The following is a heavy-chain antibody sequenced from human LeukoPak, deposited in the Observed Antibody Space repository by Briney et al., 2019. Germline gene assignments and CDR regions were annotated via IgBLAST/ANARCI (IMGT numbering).Heavy chain of an antibody. Sequence: GASVKVSCKVSGYTLTELSMHWVRQAPGKGLEWMGGFDSEDGETIYAQKFQGRVTMTEDTSTDTAYMELSSLRSEDTAVYYCATTGSDSSEYDYWGQGTLVTVSS. V-gene: IGHV1-24*01. CDR2: FDSEDGET. CDR3: ATTGSDSSEYDY. J-gene: IGHJ4*02. CDR1: GYTLTELS. D-gene: IGHD6-13*01.